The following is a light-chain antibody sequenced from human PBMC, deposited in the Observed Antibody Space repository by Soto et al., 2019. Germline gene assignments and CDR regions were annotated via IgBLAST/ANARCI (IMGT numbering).Light chain of an antibody. CDR3: QQYSRSPLT. V-gene: IGKV3-20*01. Sequence: PGARATLSGRASRSVDTDYLAWYQQRPGQAPRLLIYGESNRATGIPARLSGSGSETDLTLTISRLEPEDFAVYYCQQYSRSPLTXGGGTKVDIK. CDR2: GES. CDR1: RSVDTDY. J-gene: IGKJ4*01.